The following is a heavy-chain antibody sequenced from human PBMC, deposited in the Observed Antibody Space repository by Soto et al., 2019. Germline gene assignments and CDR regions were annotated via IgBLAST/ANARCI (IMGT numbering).Heavy chain of an antibody. CDR2: ISRSRTTI. CDR1: GFTLNSYS. D-gene: IGHD2-15*01. Sequence: HPGGSLRLSCAGSGFTLNSYSMNWVRQAPGKGLEWVSYISRSRTTIYYADSVKGRFTISRDDAKNSLYLQMNSLRDDDTAVYYCVRGRSDSLMDVWGQGTTVTV. V-gene: IGHV3-48*02. CDR3: VRGRSDSLMDV. J-gene: IGHJ6*02.